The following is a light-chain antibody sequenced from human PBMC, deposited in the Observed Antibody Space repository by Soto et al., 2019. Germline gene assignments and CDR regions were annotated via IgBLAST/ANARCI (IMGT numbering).Light chain of an antibody. J-gene: IGKJ1*01. Sequence: EIVLTQSPGTQSLSPGERATLSCRASQSVSSNYLAWYQQKPGQAPRLLIYGASNRATGIPDRFSGSGSGTDFTLTISRLEPEDFAVYYCQQYGSTPRTFGQGTKVEIK. CDR3: QQYGSTPRT. CDR1: QSVSSNY. V-gene: IGKV3-20*01. CDR2: GAS.